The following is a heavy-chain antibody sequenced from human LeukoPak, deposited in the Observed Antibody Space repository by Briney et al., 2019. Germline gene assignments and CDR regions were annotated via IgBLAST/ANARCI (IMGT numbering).Heavy chain of an antibody. CDR3: AKEFAAADYYYYGMDV. CDR2: ISYDGSNK. CDR1: GFTFSSYG. J-gene: IGHJ6*02. V-gene: IGHV3-30*18. Sequence: TGRSLGLSCAASGFTFSSYGMHWVRQAPGKGLEWVAVISYDGSNKYYADSVKGRFTISRDNSKNTLYLQMNSLRAEDTAVYYCAKEFAAADYYYYGMDVWGQGTTVTVSS. D-gene: IGHD2-2*01.